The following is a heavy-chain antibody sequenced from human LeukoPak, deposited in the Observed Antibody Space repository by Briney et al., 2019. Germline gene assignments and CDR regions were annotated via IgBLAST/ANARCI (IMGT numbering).Heavy chain of an antibody. CDR1: GGSLSTYY. D-gene: IGHD4/OR15-4a*01. J-gene: IGHJ4*02. CDR2: IYYSGSP. V-gene: IGHV4-59*01. CDR3: ARDLYGAVNFDY. Sequence: SGTLSLTCTVSGGSLSTYYWSWIRQPPGKGLEWIGYIYYSGSPNYNPSLKSRVTISLDTSKNQFSLKLSSVTAADTAVYYCARDLYGAVNFDYWGQGTLVTVSS.